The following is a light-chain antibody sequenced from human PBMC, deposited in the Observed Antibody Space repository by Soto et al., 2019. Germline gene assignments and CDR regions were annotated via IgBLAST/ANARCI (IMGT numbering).Light chain of an antibody. V-gene: IGKV3-15*01. CDR3: QQYNDWLYT. CDR1: QSVSSS. Sequence: EIVLTQSPGTLSLSPGERATLSCRASQSVSSSLAWYQQKPGQAPRLLIYRASSRATGVPARFSGSGSGTEFTLTISSLQSEDFAVYYCQQYNDWLYTFGQGTKLEIK. J-gene: IGKJ2*01. CDR2: RAS.